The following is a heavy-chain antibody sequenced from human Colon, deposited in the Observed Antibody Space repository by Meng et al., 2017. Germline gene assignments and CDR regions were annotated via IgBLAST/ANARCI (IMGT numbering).Heavy chain of an antibody. CDR1: GGYISSSNR. CDR2: IYHSGSI. D-gene: IGHD4-17*01. CDR3: ARVRIYGLSDY. V-gene: IGHV4-4*02. Sequence: SGQGLVNASGTLSLTCSVSGGYISSSNRWSWVSQPPGKGLEWIGEIYHSGSINYNPSLKSRVTISVDKSKNQFSLKLSSVTAADTAVYYCARVRIYGLSDYWGQGNLVTVSS. J-gene: IGHJ4*02.